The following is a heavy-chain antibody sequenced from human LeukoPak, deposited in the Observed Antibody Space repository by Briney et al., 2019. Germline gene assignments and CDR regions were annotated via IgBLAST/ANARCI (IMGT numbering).Heavy chain of an antibody. V-gene: IGHV3-7*01. J-gene: IGHJ5*02. CDR2: IKEDGSEK. CDR3: GTAVAAGWFEP. D-gene: IGHD6-13*01. Sequence: GGSLRLSCAASGFTFSSYWMSWVRQAPGKGLEWVANIKEDGSEKYYVDSVKGRFTISRDNAKNSLYLQMNNLRAEDTALYHWGTAVAAGWFEPWGQGTLVTVFS. CDR1: GFTFSSYW.